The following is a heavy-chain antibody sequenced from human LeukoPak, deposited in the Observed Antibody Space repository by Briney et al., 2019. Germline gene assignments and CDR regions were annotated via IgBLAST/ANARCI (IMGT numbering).Heavy chain of an antibody. CDR3: AREEGAIAPYCGGDCYSREYYFDY. Sequence: ASVKVSCKASGYTFTGYYMHWVRQAPGQGLEWMGWINPNSGGTNYAQKFQGWVTMTRDTSISTAYMELSRPRSDDTAVYYCAREEGAIAPYCGGDCYSREYYFDYWGQGTLVTVSS. D-gene: IGHD2-21*02. V-gene: IGHV1-2*04. J-gene: IGHJ4*02. CDR2: INPNSGGT. CDR1: GYTFTGYY.